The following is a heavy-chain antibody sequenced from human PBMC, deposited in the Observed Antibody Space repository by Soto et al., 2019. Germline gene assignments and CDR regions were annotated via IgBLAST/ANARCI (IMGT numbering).Heavy chain of an antibody. CDR2: ISAYNGHT. Sequence: ASAKVSCQASRYTFTSYGISCVRQAPGQGLEWMGWISAYNGHTNYAQKLQGRVTMTTDTSTSTAYMELRSLRSDDTAVYYCTRVDYGAVAEYFHHWGQGTLVTVSS. CDR3: TRVDYGAVAEYFHH. D-gene: IGHD4-17*01. J-gene: IGHJ1*01. V-gene: IGHV1-18*01. CDR1: RYTFTSYG.